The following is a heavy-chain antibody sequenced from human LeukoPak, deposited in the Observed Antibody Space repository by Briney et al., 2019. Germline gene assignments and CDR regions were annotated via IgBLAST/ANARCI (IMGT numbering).Heavy chain of an antibody. Sequence: SETLSRTCTVSGGSISSGSYYWSWIRQAAGKGLEWIGRIYTSGSTNYNPSLKSRVTISVDTSKNQFSLKLSSVTAADTAVYYCARDYSSSWYYYYYMDVWGKGTTVTVSS. CDR3: ARDYSSSWYYYYYMDV. V-gene: IGHV4-61*02. J-gene: IGHJ6*03. CDR2: IYTSGST. D-gene: IGHD6-13*01. CDR1: GGSISSGSYY.